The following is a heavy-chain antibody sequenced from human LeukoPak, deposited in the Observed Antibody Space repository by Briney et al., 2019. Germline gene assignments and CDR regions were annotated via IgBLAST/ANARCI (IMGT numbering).Heavy chain of an antibody. CDR3: AKWGDYDVLTGYYVSDY. D-gene: IGHD3-9*01. Sequence: PGASLRLSCVASGFTFSNYAMSWVRQAPGKGLEWVSAITGSGGNTYYADSVKGRFTISRDNSKNTVFLQMNRLRAEDTAVYYCAKWGDYDVLTGYYVSDYWGQGTLVTVSS. CDR1: GFTFSNYA. J-gene: IGHJ4*02. CDR2: ITGSGGNT. V-gene: IGHV3-23*01.